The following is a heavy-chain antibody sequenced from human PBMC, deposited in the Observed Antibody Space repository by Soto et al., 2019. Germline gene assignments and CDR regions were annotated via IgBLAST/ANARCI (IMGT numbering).Heavy chain of an antibody. CDR2: IYYSGST. CDR3: ARIGLGMVRGVITHYYYYGMDV. Sequence: SETLSLTCTVSGGSISSSSYYWGWIRQPPGKGLEWIGSIYYSGSTYYNPSLKSRVTISVDTSKNQFSLKLSSVTAADTAVYYCARIGLGMVRGVITHYYYYGMDVWGQGTTVTVSS. CDR1: GGSISSSSYY. D-gene: IGHD3-10*01. J-gene: IGHJ6*02. V-gene: IGHV4-39*01.